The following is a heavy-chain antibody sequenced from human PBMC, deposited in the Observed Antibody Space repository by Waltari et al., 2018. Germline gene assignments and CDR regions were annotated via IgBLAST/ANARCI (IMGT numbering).Heavy chain of an antibody. J-gene: IGHJ6*02. CDR2: INHSGST. Sequence: QVQLQQWGAGLLKPSETLSLTCAVYGGSFSGYYWRWIRQPPGKGLEWIGEINHSGSTNYNPSLKSRVTISVDTSKNQFSLKLSSVTAADTAVYYCARVSRGYSSGWYTLNGMDVWGQGTTVTVSS. CDR3: ARVSRGYSSGWYTLNGMDV. V-gene: IGHV4-34*01. CDR1: GGSFSGYY. D-gene: IGHD6-19*01.